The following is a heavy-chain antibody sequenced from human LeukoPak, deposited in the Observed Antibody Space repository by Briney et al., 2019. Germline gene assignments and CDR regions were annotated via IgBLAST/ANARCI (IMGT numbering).Heavy chain of an antibody. CDR2: IRYDGNDK. V-gene: IGHV3-30*02. CDR1: GFSFSTFG. CDR3: AKDSQLDVGSDYYYYFYMDV. J-gene: IGHJ6*03. D-gene: IGHD1-1*01. Sequence: GGSLRLSCAASGFSFSTFGMYWVRQVPGKGLEWVAFIRYDGNDKYYGDSAKDRFTISRDNSKNTLYLQMNSLTTDDTGVYYCAKDSQLDVGSDYYYYFYMDVWGRGTTVTVSS.